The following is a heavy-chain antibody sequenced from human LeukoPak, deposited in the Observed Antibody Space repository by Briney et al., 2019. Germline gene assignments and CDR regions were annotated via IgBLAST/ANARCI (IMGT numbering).Heavy chain of an antibody. Sequence: GGSLRLSCAASGFTFSDYWMHWVRQAPGKGLVWVSRIKNAGIDTIYADSVKGRFTVSRDNAKNTVYLQMSSLRAEDTAVYYCARGGYGHNMDVWGEGTTVTVSS. V-gene: IGHV3-74*01. CDR3: ARGGYGHNMDV. CDR1: GFTFSDYW. CDR2: IKNAGIDT. J-gene: IGHJ6*03. D-gene: IGHD3-10*01.